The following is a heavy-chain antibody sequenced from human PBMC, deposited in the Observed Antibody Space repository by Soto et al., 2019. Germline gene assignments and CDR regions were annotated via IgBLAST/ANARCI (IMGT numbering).Heavy chain of an antibody. CDR1: GDIFGRHG. CDR2: IIPGLNVR. CDR3: ASWDSYGSGILS. V-gene: IGHV1-69*02. J-gene: IGHJ5*02. Sequence: QVQLVQSGAEVRQPGSSVTVSCKAPGDIFGRHGINWVRQAPGHGFEWMARIIPGLNVRNNAHKLHGRVSATADTARTTYYRERSSPRSDATAVYFWASWDSYGSGILSWGQGTLVTVSS. D-gene: IGHD3-3*01.